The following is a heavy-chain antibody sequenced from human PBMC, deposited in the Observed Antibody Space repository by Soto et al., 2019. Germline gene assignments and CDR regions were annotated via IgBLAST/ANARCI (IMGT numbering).Heavy chain of an antibody. J-gene: IGHJ6*02. CDR3: ARPRGIVLMARENYYYGMDV. Sequence: ASVKVSCKASGYTFTSYYMHWVRQAPGQGLEWMGIINPSGGSTSYAQKFQGRVTMTRDTSTSTVYMELSSLRSEDTAVYYCARPRGIVLMARENYYYGMDVWGQGTTVTVSS. CDR2: INPSGGST. CDR1: GYTFTSYY. V-gene: IGHV1-46*01. D-gene: IGHD2-8*01.